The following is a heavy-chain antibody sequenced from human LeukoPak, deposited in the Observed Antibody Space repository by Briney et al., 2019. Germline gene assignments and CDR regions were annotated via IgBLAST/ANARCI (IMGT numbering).Heavy chain of an antibody. CDR1: GGSISSGGYS. CDR3: ARAFIAAADPSHFDY. Sequence: SQTLSLTCAVSGGSISSGGYSWSWIRQPPGKGLEWIGYIYHSGSTYYNPSLKSRVTISVDTSKNQFSLKLSSVTAADTAVYYCARAFIAAADPSHFDYWGQGALVTVSS. J-gene: IGHJ4*02. D-gene: IGHD6-13*01. V-gene: IGHV4-30-2*01. CDR2: IYHSGST.